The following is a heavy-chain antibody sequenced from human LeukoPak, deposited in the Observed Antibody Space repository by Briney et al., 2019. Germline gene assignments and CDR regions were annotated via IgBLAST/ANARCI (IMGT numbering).Heavy chain of an antibody. V-gene: IGHV4-59*01. D-gene: IGHD4-17*01. CDR1: GGSISSYY. CDR2: IYYSGST. Sequence: SETLSLTCTVSGGSISSYYWSWLRQPPGKGLEWIGYIYYSGSTNYNPSLKSRVTISVDTSKNQFSLKLSSVTSADTGVYYCPRELATVWFDPWGQGTLVTVSS. J-gene: IGHJ5*02. CDR3: PRELATVWFDP.